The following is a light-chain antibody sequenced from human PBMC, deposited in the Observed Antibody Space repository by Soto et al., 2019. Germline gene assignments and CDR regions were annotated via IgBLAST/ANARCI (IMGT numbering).Light chain of an antibody. CDR1: QSVLSSSNNKNY. Sequence: DIVMTQSPDSLAVSLGERATINCKSSQSVLSSSNNKNYLAWYQQKPGQPPKLLIYWASTRESGVPDRFSGSGYGTDFTLTISSLKAEDVAVYYCQQYYSTPYTFGQGTKLEI. V-gene: IGKV4-1*01. J-gene: IGKJ2*01. CDR2: WAS. CDR3: QQYYSTPYT.